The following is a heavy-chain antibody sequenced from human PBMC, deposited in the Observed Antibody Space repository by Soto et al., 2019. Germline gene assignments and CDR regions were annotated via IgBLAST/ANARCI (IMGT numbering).Heavy chain of an antibody. CDR1: GFIFSGYA. V-gene: IGHV3-30-3*01. Sequence: GGSLRLSCAASGFIFSGYAMHWVRQAPGKGLEWVALISYDGSNKYYADSVKGRFTISRDSSKNTMYLQMNSLRAEDTAVFYCARGSGGYSYYGVDVWGQGTTVTVSS. D-gene: IGHD3-16*01. CDR2: ISYDGSNK. J-gene: IGHJ6*02. CDR3: ARGSGGYSYYGVDV.